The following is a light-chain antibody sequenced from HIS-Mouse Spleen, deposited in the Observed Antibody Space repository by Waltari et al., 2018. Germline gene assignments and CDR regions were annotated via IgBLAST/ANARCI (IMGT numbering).Light chain of an antibody. J-gene: IGKJ1*01. CDR3: QQLNSYLRP. CDR2: AAS. V-gene: IGKV1-9*01. Sequence: DIRLTQSPSFLSPAVRDRVTITCRASQGISSYLAWYQQKPGTAPKHLIYAASTLQSGVPNKFSGRGADTAVTLSNSSRQAEVFATKDGQQLNSYLRPLGQGTNVEIK. CDR1: QGISSY.